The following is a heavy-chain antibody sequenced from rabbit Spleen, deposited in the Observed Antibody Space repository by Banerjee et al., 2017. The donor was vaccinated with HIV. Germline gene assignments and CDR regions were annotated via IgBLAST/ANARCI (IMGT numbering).Heavy chain of an antibody. Sequence: QSLEESEGDLVKPGASLTLTCIASGVSFSGNSYMCWVRQAPGKGLEWIVCIDTGSSGFTYFASWAKGRFTISKTSSTTVTLQMTSLTAADTATYFCARDTSSSFSSYGMDLWGPGTLVTVS. V-gene: IGHV1S40*01. CDR1: GVSFSGNSY. CDR2: IDTGSSGFT. CDR3: ARDTSSSFSSYGMDL. J-gene: IGHJ6*01. D-gene: IGHD1-1*01.